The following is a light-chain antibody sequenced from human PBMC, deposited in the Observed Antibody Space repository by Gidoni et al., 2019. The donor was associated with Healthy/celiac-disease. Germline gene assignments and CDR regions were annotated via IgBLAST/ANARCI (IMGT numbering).Light chain of an antibody. CDR1: QSISSY. J-gene: IGKJ1*01. CDR3: QQSYSTPPT. V-gene: IGKV1-39*01. Sequence: IQLTPSPSSLSASVGDRVTIPCRASQSISSYLNWYQQKPGKAPKLLIYAASSLQSGVPSRFSGSGSGTDFTLTISSLQPEDFATYYCQQSYSTPPTFGQGTKVEIK. CDR2: AAS.